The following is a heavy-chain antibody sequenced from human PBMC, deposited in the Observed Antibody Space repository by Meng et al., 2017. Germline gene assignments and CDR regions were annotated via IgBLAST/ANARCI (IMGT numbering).Heavy chain of an antibody. V-gene: IGHV1-69*06. D-gene: IGHD4-23*01. CDR3: ARGVGYGGNSLYFDY. CDR2: IIPIFGTA. J-gene: IGHJ4*02. Sequence: QVLLVRSGAEVWMLGSSVKVSCKASGGTFSSYAISWVRQAPGQGLEWMGGIIPIFGTANYAQKFQGRVTITADKSTSTAYMELSSLRSEDTAVYYCARGVGYGGNSLYFDYWGQGTLVTVSS. CDR1: GGTFSSYA.